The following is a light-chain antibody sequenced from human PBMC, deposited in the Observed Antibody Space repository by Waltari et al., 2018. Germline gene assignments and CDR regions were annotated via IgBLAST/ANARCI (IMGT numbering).Light chain of an antibody. V-gene: IGLV2-14*01. CDR1: SSDVGFYDF. CDR3: SSYTRSSYWV. CDR2: KVN. J-gene: IGLJ3*02. Sequence: QSALTQPASVSGSPGQSITISCTGTSSDVGFYDFVSWFQQHPGKAPKGMIYKVNNRPSVVSNRFSGSKSGNPASLTISGLQAEDEADYYCSSYTRSSYWVFGGGTQLTVL.